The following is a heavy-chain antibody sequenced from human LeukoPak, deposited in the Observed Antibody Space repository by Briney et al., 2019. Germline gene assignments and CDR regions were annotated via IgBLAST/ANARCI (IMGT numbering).Heavy chain of an antibody. J-gene: IGHJ4*02. CDR2: ISDDGSKK. CDR3: ANGDAYTVDS. V-gene: IGHV3-30*18. D-gene: IGHD2-2*01. CDR1: GFTFSNYG. Sequence: GGSLRLPCAASGFTFSNYGMHWVRQAPGEGLEWVAVISDDGSKKHYADSVKGRFTISRDNSKNTLYLQMNSLRTEDTAVYFCANGDAYTVDSWGQGTLVTVSS.